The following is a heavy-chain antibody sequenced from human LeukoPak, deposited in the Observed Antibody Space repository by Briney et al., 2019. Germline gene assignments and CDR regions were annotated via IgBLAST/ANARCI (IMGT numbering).Heavy chain of an antibody. CDR2: ISYDGSNK. V-gene: IGHV3-30*18. CDR3: AKVQQRLAPLDY. D-gene: IGHD6-25*01. Sequence: PGRSLRLSCAASGFTFSSYGMHWVRQAPGKGLEWVAVISYDGSNKYYADSVKGRFTISRDNSKNTLYLQMNSLRAEDTAVYYCAKVQQRLAPLDYWGQGTLVTVSS. CDR1: GFTFSSYG. J-gene: IGHJ4*02.